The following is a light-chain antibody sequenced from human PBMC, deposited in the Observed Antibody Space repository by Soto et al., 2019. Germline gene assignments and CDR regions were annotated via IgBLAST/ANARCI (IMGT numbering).Light chain of an antibody. CDR2: GAS. J-gene: IGKJ1*01. CDR1: QSVSSSY. CDR3: QQYGSSPGT. V-gene: IGKV3-20*01. Sequence: VLTQSAGTLSLSPGERATLSCRASQSVSSSYLAWYQQKPGQAPRLLIYGASSRATGIPDRFSGSGSGTDFTLTISILEPEDFAVYYCQQYGSSPGTFGQGTKVDIK.